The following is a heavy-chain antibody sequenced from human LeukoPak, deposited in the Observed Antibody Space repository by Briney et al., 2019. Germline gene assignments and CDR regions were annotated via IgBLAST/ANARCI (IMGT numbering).Heavy chain of an antibody. CDR3: ARYRRGLGYMDV. D-gene: IGHD3-10*01. J-gene: IGHJ6*03. CDR1: GFTFDDYG. Sequence: GGSLRLSCAASGFTFDDYGMSWVRQAPGKGLEWVSGISWNGGRTGYADFEKGRFTISRDNAKKSLYLQMNSLRAEDTALYYCARYRRGLGYMDVWGKGTTVTVSS. V-gene: IGHV3-20*04. CDR2: ISWNGGRT.